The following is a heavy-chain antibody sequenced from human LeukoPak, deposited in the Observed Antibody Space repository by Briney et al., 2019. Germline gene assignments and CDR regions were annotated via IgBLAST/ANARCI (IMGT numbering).Heavy chain of an antibody. Sequence: GASVKVSCKASGYIFTSYGISWVRQAPGQGLEWMGWISAYSGNTNYAQKLQGRVTMTTDTSTSTAYMELRSLRSDDTAVYYCARDRAVTTHSQERDFDYWGQGTLVTVSS. CDR1: GYIFTSYG. CDR3: ARDRAVTTHSQERDFDY. V-gene: IGHV1-18*01. J-gene: IGHJ4*02. D-gene: IGHD4-11*01. CDR2: ISAYSGNT.